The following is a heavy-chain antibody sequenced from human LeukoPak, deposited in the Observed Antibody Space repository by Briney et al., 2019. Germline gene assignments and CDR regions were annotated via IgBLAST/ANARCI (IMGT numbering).Heavy chain of an antibody. D-gene: IGHD4-17*01. CDR1: GFTFSSYA. V-gene: IGHV3-23*01. Sequence: PGGSLRLSWAAAGFTFSSYAMNWVSQAPGKGRGWVSAISGSGGSTYYADSVKGRFSISRDNSKNTLYLQMNSLRAEDTAVYYCAKTVSHFDYWGQGTLVTVSS. J-gene: IGHJ4*02. CDR2: ISGSGGST. CDR3: AKTVSHFDY.